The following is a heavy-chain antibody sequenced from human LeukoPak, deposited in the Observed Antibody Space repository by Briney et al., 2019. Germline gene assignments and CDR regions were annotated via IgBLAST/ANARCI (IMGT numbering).Heavy chain of an antibody. D-gene: IGHD1-26*01. CDR3: ARDLYEEWGELSDAFDL. Sequence: GGSLRRSCAASGFTFSSYERNWVRQAPGKGREWFSYISSSGNSIYYAASVKGRFTISRDNAKNSLYLQMNSLRAEDTAVYYCARDLYEEWGELSDAFDLWGKGTMVTVAS. J-gene: IGHJ3*01. V-gene: IGHV3-48*03. CDR1: GFTFSSYE. CDR2: ISSSGNSI.